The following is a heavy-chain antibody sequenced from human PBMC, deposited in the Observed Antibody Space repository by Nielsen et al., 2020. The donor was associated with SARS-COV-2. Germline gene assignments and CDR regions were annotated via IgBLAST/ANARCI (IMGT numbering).Heavy chain of an antibody. CDR1: GFTFSSYA. V-gene: IGHV3-30-3*01. CDR3: ARDRVGATSIGYYYYYGMDV. CDR2: ISYDGSSK. J-gene: IGHJ6*02. D-gene: IGHD1-26*01. Sequence: GESLKISCAASGFTFSSYAMHWVRQAPGKGLEWVAVISYDGSSKYYADSVKGRFTISRDNSKNTLYLQMNSLRAEDTAVYYCARDRVGATSIGYYYYYGMDVWGQGTTVTVSS.